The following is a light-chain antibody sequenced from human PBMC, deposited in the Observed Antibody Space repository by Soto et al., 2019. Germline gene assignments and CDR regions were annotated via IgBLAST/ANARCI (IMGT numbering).Light chain of an antibody. CDR3: QQYFASSWT. CDR2: ATS. CDR1: QSIDNSY. J-gene: IGKJ1*01. Sequence: EIVLTQSPGTLSSSPGERATLSCRASQSIDNSYFAWYQHKPGQAPRLLIYATSSRSTGIPDRYGGSGSGTDFTLTINSLEPEDVAVYYCQQYFASSWTFGQGTKVDIK. V-gene: IGKV3-20*01.